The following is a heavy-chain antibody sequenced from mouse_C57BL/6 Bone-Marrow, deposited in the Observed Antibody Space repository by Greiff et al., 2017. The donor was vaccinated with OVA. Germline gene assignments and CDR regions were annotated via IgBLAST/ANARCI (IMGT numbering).Heavy chain of an antibody. CDR1: GYAFSSSW. CDR3: ASSGGTGDYYFDY. J-gene: IGHJ2*01. CDR2: IYPGDGDT. D-gene: IGHD4-1*01. V-gene: IGHV1-82*01. Sequence: LVESGPELVKPGASVKISCKASGYAFSSSWMNWVKQRPGKGLEWIGRIYPGDGDTNYNGKFKGKATLTADKSSSTAYMQLSSLTSEDSAVYFCASSGGTGDYYFDYWGQGTTLTVSS.